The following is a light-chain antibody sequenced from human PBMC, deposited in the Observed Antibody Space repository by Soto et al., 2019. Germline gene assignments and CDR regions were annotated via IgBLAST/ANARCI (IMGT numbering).Light chain of an antibody. CDR3: QQSYRTPRT. CDR2: AAS. V-gene: IGKV1-39*01. J-gene: IGKJ1*01. CDR1: QSISSY. Sequence: DIQMTQSPSSLSASVGDRVTITCRASQSISSYLNWYQQKPGKAPKLLIYAASSLQSGVPSRFSGSGSATDFTLTISSLQPEDFAPYYCQQSYRTPRTFGKGTKVEIK.